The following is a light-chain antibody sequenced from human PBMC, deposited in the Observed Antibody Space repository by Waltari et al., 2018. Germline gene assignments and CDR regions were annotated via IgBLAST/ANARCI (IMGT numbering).Light chain of an antibody. V-gene: IGLV1-40*01. CDR1: SPNMGAGYA. J-gene: IGLJ2*01. CDR3: QSFDSNLGVL. Sequence: QSALTQPPSVTGAPGQRVTISCTGSSPNMGAGYAVNWYQHLPGTAPKVLIYGNSDRPSGVPDRCSASKSGTSASLAIIGLQAEDEGNYYCQSFDSNLGVLFGGGTKLTVL. CDR2: GNS.